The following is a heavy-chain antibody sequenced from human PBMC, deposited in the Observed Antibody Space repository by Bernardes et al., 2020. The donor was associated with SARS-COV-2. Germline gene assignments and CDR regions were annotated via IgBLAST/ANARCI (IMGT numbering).Heavy chain of an antibody. CDR1: GFTFSRYA. CDR3: ARVVSGPHVGADAFAV. D-gene: IGHD2-21*02. CDR2: ISGSGGTT. Sequence: GGSLRLSCAASGFTFSRYAMNWVRQAPGKGLEWVSDISGSGGTTFYADSVRGRFTAARDNSKDTLYLQMSSLRSEDTAVYYCARVVSGPHVGADAFAVWGRGTTVTVSS. V-gene: IGHV3-23*01. J-gene: IGHJ3*01.